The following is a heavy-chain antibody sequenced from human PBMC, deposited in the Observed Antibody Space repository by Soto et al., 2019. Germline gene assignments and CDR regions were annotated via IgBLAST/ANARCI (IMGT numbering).Heavy chain of an antibody. CDR3: ARIRNGDAPHFDY. V-gene: IGHV2-70*11. Sequence: SCPTLVNPTQTLTLTRPLSGFSPNTSGMFLSWIPQPPGKALEWLARIDWDDDKYYSTSLKTRLTISKDTSKNQVVLTMTNMDPVDTATYYCARIRNGDAPHFDYWGQGTPVTVSS. D-gene: IGHD2-2*01. CDR2: IDWDDDK. CDR1: GFSPNTSGMF. J-gene: IGHJ4*02.